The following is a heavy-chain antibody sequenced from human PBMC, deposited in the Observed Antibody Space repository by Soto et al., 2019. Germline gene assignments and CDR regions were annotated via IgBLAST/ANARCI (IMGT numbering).Heavy chain of an antibody. Sequence: QITLKESGPTLVKPTQTLTLTCTFSGFSLSTSGVGVGWIRQPPGKALEWLALIYWDDDKRYSPSLKSRLTITXXTXKXXVVLTMTNMDPVDTATYYCAHINDYSDSSGPDFDYWGQGTLVTVSS. CDR2: IYWDDDK. CDR1: GFSLSTSGVG. D-gene: IGHD3-22*01. CDR3: AHINDYSDSSGPDFDY. V-gene: IGHV2-5*02. J-gene: IGHJ4*02.